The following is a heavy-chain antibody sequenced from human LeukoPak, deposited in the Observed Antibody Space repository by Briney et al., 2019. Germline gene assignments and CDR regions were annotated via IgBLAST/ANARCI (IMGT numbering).Heavy chain of an antibody. CDR3: VSGYFPFFVDY. CDR2: IIPIFGTA. CDR1: GGTFSSYA. J-gene: IGHJ4*02. V-gene: IGHV1-69*01. Sequence: SVKVSCKASGGTFSSYAISWVRQAPGQGLEWMGGIIPIFGTANYAQKFQGRVTITADESTSTAYMELSSLRSEDTAVYYCVSGYFPFFVDYWGQGTLVTVSS. D-gene: IGHD3-22*01.